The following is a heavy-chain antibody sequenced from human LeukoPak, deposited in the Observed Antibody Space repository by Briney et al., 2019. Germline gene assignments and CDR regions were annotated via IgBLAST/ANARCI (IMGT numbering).Heavy chain of an antibody. Sequence: GASVKVSCKASGGTFSSYTISWVRQAPGQGLEWMGGIIPIFGTANYAQKFQGRVTITADESTSTAYMELSSLRSEDTAVYYCARERGADIVVVPAARGGGPYFDYWGQGTLVTVSS. V-gene: IGHV1-69*13. CDR1: GGTFSSYT. CDR3: ARERGADIVVVPAARGGGPYFDY. D-gene: IGHD2-2*01. CDR2: IIPIFGTA. J-gene: IGHJ4*02.